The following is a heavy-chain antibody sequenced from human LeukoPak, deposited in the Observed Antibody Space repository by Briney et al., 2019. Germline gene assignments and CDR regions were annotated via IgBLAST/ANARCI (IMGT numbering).Heavy chain of an antibody. CDR2: IYHSGST. Sequence: PSETLSLTCAVSGYSISSGYYWGWIRQPPGKGLEWIGSIYHSGSTYYNPSLKSRVTISVDTSKNQFSLKLSSVTDADTAVYYCARNVDYGDYVDYWGQGTLVTVSS. D-gene: IGHD4-17*01. CDR1: GYSISSGYY. J-gene: IGHJ4*02. V-gene: IGHV4-38-2*01. CDR3: ARNVDYGDYVDY.